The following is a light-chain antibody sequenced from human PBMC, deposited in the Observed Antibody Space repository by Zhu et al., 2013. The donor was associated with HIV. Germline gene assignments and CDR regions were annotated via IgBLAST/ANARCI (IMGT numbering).Light chain of an antibody. CDR1: QGIRND. V-gene: IGKV1-17*01. J-gene: IGKJ4*01. CDR2: AAS. CDR3: QQHNSYPLT. Sequence: IQMTQSPSSLSASVGDRVTITCRASQGIRNDLSWFQQKPGKAPKLLIYAASTLQSGVPPRFSGSGSGTEFTLTISSLQPDDFATYYCQQHNSYPLTFGGGTKVEIK.